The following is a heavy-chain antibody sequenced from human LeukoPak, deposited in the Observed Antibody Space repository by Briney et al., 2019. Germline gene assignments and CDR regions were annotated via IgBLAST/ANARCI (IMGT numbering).Heavy chain of an antibody. V-gene: IGHV3-23*01. CDR2: ISGSGGST. D-gene: IGHD3-3*01. CDR3: AREARGYYSIRIYYYYGMDV. J-gene: IGHJ6*02. CDR1: GFTFSSYA. Sequence: GGSLRLSCAASGFTFSSYAMSWVRQAPGKGLEWVSAISGSGGSTYYADSVKGRFTISRDNSKNTLYLQMNSLRAEDTAVYYCAREARGYYSIRIYYYYGMDVWGQGTTVTVSS.